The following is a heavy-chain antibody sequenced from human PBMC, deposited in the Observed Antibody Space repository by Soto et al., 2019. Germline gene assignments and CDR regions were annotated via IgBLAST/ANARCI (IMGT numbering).Heavy chain of an antibody. J-gene: IGHJ4*02. CDR1: GYTFTTYG. CDR2: ISAYKGNT. CDR3: ATDPRTGYLQFDY. Sequence: QVQRVQSGAEVKKPGASVKVSCRASGYTFTTYGISWVRQAPGQGLESMGWISAYKGNTNYAQELQGRGTMTTYTSTSTAYRELRSLRSDDTAVYYCATDPRTGYLQFDYRGQGTRVTVSS. D-gene: IGHD3-9*01. V-gene: IGHV1-18*01.